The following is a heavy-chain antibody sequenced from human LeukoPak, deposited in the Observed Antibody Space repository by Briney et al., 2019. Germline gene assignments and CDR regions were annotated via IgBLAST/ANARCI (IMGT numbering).Heavy chain of an antibody. J-gene: IGHJ6*02. CDR3: ARAPAGRYCSSTSCYSRGYYYYGMDV. CDR1: GGTFSSYA. V-gene: IGHV1-69*13. CDR2: IIPIFGTA. Sequence: SVKVSCKASGGTFSSYAISWVRQAPGQGLEWMGGIIPIFGTANYAQKFQGRVTITADESTSTAYMELSSLRSEDTAVYYCARAPAGRYCSSTSCYSRGYYYYGMDVWGQGTTVTVSS. D-gene: IGHD2-2*02.